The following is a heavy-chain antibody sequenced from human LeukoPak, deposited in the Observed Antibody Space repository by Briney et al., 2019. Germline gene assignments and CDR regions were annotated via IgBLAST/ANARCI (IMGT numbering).Heavy chain of an antibody. CDR3: ARDGSTGYFDY. J-gene: IGHJ4*02. CDR2: KYHSGST. CDR1: GGSISSYY. D-gene: IGHD1-14*01. V-gene: IGHV4-38-2*02. Sequence: SETLSLTCTVSGGSISSYYWSWIRQPPGKGLEWIASKYHSGSTYYNPSLKSRVTISVDKSKNQFSLKLSSLTAADTAVYYCARDGSTGYFDYWGQGTLVTVSS.